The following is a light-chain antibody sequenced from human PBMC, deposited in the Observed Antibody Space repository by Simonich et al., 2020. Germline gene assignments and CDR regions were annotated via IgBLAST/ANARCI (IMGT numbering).Light chain of an antibody. CDR1: SSNIGSNT. Sequence: QSVLTQPPSASGTPGQRVTISCSGSSSNIGSNTVNWYQQLPGTAPKLLIYRNNQRPSGVPDRFSGSKSGTSASLAISGLQSEDEADYYCCSYAGSYTLVFGGGTKLTVL. CDR2: RNN. V-gene: IGLV1-44*01. CDR3: CSYAGSYTLV. J-gene: IGLJ2*01.